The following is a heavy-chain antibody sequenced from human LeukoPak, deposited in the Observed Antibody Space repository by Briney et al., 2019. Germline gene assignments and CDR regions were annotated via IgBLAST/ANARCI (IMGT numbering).Heavy chain of an antibody. Sequence: SETLSLTCTVSGGTISSYYWNWIRQPPGKGLEWIGYMHSSGNTKYNPSLKSRVTISVDTSKNQCSLKLTSVTAADTAVYYCARWYSSGWAFDYWGQGTLVTVSS. CDR3: ARWYSSGWAFDY. V-gene: IGHV4-59*08. CDR2: MHSSGNT. CDR1: GGTISSYY. J-gene: IGHJ4*02. D-gene: IGHD6-19*01.